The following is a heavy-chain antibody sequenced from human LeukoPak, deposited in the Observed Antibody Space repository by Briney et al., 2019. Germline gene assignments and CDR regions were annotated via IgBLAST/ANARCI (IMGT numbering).Heavy chain of an antibody. CDR1: GDSVSSNSGG. CDR3: ARGWLQSGFDY. V-gene: IGHV6-1*01. CDR2: TYYNSKWYN. Sequence: SQTLSLTCAISGDSVSSNSGGWNWIRQSPSRGLKWLGRTYYNSKWYNDYAVSVKSRMTINPDTSKNQFSLQLNSVTPEDTAVYYCARGWLQSGFDYWGQGTLVTVSS. J-gene: IGHJ4*02. D-gene: IGHD5-24*01.